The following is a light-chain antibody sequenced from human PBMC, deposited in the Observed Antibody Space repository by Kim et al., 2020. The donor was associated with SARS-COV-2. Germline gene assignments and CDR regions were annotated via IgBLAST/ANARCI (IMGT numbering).Light chain of an antibody. CDR3: QLYNKWPL. J-gene: IGKJ3*01. CDR1: QNVISN. CDR2: AAS. Sequence: EILMTQSPDTVSVSPGETATLSCRASQNVISNLAWYQQRPGQAARLLIYAASTRATGVPARFSVTGSGTDFTLTISSLQPEDFAIYYCQLYNKWPLFGPGTRVDIK. V-gene: IGKV3-15*01.